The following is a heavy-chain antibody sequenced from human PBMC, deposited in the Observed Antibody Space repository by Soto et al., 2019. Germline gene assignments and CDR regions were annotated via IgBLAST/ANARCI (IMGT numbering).Heavy chain of an antibody. CDR3: ARLAYQYQYYYYYMDV. CDR1: GGSISSSSNH. V-gene: IGHV4-39*01. CDR2: IYYSENT. D-gene: IGHD4-4*01. J-gene: IGHJ6*03. Sequence: PSETLSLTCTVSGGSISSSSNHWGWIRQPPGKGLEWIDNIYYSENTYYNPSLKSRVTISVDTSKNQFSLKLSSVTAADTAVYYCARLAYQYQYYYYYMDVWGKGTTVTVSS.